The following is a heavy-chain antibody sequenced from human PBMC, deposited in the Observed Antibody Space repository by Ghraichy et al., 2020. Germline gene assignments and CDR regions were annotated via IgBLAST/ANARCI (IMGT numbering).Heavy chain of an antibody. CDR3: VRGGGYGPPDY. CDR1: GFTFSSFW. CDR2: INQDGSEK. D-gene: IGHD3-16*01. J-gene: IGHJ4*02. Sequence: GGSLRLSCAASGFTFSSFWMSWVRQAPGKGLEWLANINQDGSEKHYVDSVKGRFTISRDNPKNSLYLQMNSLRAEDTAVYYCVRGGGYGPPDYWGQGTLVTVSS. V-gene: IGHV3-7*01.